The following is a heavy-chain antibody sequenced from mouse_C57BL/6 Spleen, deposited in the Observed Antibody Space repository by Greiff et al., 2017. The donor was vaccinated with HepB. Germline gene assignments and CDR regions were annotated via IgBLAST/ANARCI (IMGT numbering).Heavy chain of an antibody. Sequence: VQVQQSGAELAKPGASVKLSCKASGYTFTSYWMHWVKQRPGQGLEWIGYINPSSGYTKYNQKFKDKATLTADKSSSTAYMQLSSLTYEDSAVYYCARSRNMDYGSSSFFDYWGQGTTLTVSS. CDR1: GYTFTSYW. CDR2: INPSSGYT. D-gene: IGHD1-1*01. J-gene: IGHJ2*01. V-gene: IGHV1-7*01. CDR3: ARSRNMDYGSSSFFDY.